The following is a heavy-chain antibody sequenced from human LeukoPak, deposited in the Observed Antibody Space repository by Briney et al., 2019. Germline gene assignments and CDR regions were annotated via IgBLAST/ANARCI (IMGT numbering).Heavy chain of an antibody. D-gene: IGHD3-22*01. CDR1: GYTFTSYY. Sequence: LWASVKVSCKASGYTFTSYYMHWVRQAPGQGLEWMGIINPSGGSTSYAQKFQGRVTMTRDTSTSTVYMELSSLGSEDTAVYYCARDLGPMDYYDSSGYYYPDYWGQGTLVTVSS. CDR3: ARDLGPMDYYDSSGYYYPDY. CDR2: INPSGGST. J-gene: IGHJ4*02. V-gene: IGHV1-46*01.